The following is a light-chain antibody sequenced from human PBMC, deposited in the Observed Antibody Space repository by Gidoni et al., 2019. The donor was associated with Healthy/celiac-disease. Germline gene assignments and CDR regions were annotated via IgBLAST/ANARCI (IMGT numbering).Light chain of an antibody. Sequence: VLTQSPATLSLSPGERATLSCRASQSVSSYLAWYQQKPGQAPRLLIYDASNRATGIPARFSGSGSGTDFALTISSREPEDFAVYYCQQRSNWPPYMFTFGQGTKLEI. CDR3: QQRSNWPPYMFT. J-gene: IGKJ2*01. V-gene: IGKV3-11*01. CDR2: DAS. CDR1: QSVSSY.